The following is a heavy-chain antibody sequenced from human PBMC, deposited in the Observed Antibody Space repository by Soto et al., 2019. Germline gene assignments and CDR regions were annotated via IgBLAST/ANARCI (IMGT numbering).Heavy chain of an antibody. Sequence: QVQLQQWGAGLLKPSETLSLTCAVYGGSFSGYYWSWIRQPPGKGLEWIGEINHSGSTNYNPSLKSRVTISVDTSKNQFSLKLSSVTAADTAVYYCARGRSRGGSQGFDPWGQGTLVTVSS. D-gene: IGHD1-26*01. CDR3: ARGRSRGGSQGFDP. CDR2: INHSGST. J-gene: IGHJ5*02. CDR1: GGSFSGYY. V-gene: IGHV4-34*01.